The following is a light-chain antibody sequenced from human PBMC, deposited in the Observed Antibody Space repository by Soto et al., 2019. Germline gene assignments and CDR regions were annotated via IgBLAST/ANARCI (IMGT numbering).Light chain of an antibody. CDR1: QSVSSSY. J-gene: IGKJ1*01. CDR3: QQYGTSPWT. Sequence: EIVLTQSPGTLSVPPGERATLSCRASQSVSSSYVAWYQQKPGQAPRLLIYAASGRATGIPDRFSGSGSGTDFTLTISRLEPEDFGVYHCQQYGTSPWTFGQGTKVEIK. V-gene: IGKV3-20*01. CDR2: AAS.